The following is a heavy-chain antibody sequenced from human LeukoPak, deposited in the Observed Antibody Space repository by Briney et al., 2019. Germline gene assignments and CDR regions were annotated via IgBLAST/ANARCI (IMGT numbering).Heavy chain of an antibody. D-gene: IGHD2-2*01. CDR3: AKDQSSTHFDY. CDR2: ISYDGSNK. Sequence: PGGSLRLSCAASGFTFSSYGMHWVRQAPGKGLEWVAVISYDGSNKYYADSVKGRFTISRDNSKNTLYLQMNSLRAEDTAVYYCAKDQSSTHFDYWGQGTLVTVSS. V-gene: IGHV3-30*18. J-gene: IGHJ4*02. CDR1: GFTFSSYG.